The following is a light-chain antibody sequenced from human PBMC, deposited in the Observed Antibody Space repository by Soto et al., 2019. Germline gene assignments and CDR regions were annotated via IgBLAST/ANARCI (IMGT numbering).Light chain of an antibody. Sequence: QLVLTQPASVSGSPGQSIAISCTGTSSDVGSHNHVSWYQQYPGKAPKLIIYEVTNRPSGVSARFSGSKFGSTASLTISGLQAEDEGEYYCNSLSAAGSSYVFGPGTKLTVL. CDR2: EVT. V-gene: IGLV2-14*01. J-gene: IGLJ1*01. CDR3: NSLSAAGSSYV. CDR1: SSDVGSHNH.